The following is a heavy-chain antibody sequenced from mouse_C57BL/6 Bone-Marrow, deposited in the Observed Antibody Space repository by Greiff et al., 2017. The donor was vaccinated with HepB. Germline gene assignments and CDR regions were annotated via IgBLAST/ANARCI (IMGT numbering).Heavy chain of an antibody. CDR1: GYTFTDYY. D-gene: IGHD1-1*01. Sequence: EVQLQQSGPELVKPGASVKISCKASGYTFTDYYMNWVKQSHGKSLEWIGDINPNNGGTSYNQKFKGKATLTVDKSSSTAYMELRSLTSEDSAVYYCARDRTTVAPSGFDYWGQGTTLTVSS. CDR3: ARDRTTVAPSGFDY. V-gene: IGHV1-26*01. CDR2: INPNNGGT. J-gene: IGHJ2*01.